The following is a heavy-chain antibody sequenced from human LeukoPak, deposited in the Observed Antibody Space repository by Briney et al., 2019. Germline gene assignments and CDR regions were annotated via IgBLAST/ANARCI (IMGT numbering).Heavy chain of an antibody. D-gene: IGHD1-26*01. J-gene: IGHJ5*02. V-gene: IGHV1-46*01. CDR3: ARDNSVGDTAWWFDP. Sequence: ASVKVSCKASGYTFTSYGISWVRQAPGQGLEWMGIINPSGGSTSYAQKFQGRVTMTRDMSTSTDYMELSSLRSEDTAVYYCARDNSVGDTAWWFDPWGQGTLVTVSS. CDR2: INPSGGST. CDR1: GYTFTSYG.